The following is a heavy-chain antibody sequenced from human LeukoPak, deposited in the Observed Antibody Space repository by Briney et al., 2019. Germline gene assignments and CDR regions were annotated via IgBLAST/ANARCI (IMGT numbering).Heavy chain of an antibody. D-gene: IGHD2-21*01. CDR1: KFTFSDYS. Sequence: GGSLRLSCAASKFTFSDYSMSWVCQAPGKGLEWVSYITNSGSTTWYADSVEGRFAISRDNAKSSLYLQMNSLRAEDTAVYYCARERLYCGGDCSDHWGPGTLVTVSS. CDR2: ITNSGSTT. V-gene: IGHV3-48*04. J-gene: IGHJ4*02. CDR3: ARERLYCGGDCSDH.